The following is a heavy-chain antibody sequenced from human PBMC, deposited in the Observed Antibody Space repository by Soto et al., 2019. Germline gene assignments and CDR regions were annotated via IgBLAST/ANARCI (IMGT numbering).Heavy chain of an antibody. CDR1: GGSISSGGYY. V-gene: IGHV4-31*03. CDR3: ARDLTNSPPYYGMDV. Sequence: SETLSLTCTVSGGSISSGGYYWSWIRQHPGKGLEWIGYIYYSGSTYYNPSLKSRVTISVDTSKNQFSLKLSSVTAADTAVYYCARDLTNSPPYYGMDVWGQGTTVTSP. J-gene: IGHJ6*02. D-gene: IGHD3-3*01. CDR2: IYYSGST.